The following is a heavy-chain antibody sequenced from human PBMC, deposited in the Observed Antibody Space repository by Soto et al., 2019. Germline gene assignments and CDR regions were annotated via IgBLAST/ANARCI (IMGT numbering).Heavy chain of an antibody. CDR2: IIPILGIA. D-gene: IGHD3-10*01. J-gene: IGHJ6*02. Sequence: SGKVSCKGSGGTFSSYTISGARQAPGQGLEWMGRIIPILGIANYAQKFQGRVTITADKSTSTAYMELSSLRSEDTAVYYCARFRGSYGMDVWGQGTTVTVSS. CDR3: ARFRGSYGMDV. CDR1: GGTFSSYT. V-gene: IGHV1-69*02.